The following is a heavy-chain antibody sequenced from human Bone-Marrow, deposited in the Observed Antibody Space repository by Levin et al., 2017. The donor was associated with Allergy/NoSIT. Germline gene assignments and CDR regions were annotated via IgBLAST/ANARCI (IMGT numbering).Heavy chain of an antibody. Sequence: SGPTLVKPAQTLTLTCTLSGFSLSTSGVAVGWIRQPPGKALEWLALIYWDGDKRYTPSLKNRLTVSTDTSGNEVVLAMTTMDPVDTATYYCAHRLLDSSDYRRDFFDYWGQGILVTVSS. CDR1: GFSLSTSGVA. D-gene: IGHD4-11*01. CDR3: AHRLLDSSDYRRDFFDY. J-gene: IGHJ4*02. V-gene: IGHV2-5*02. CDR2: IYWDGDK.